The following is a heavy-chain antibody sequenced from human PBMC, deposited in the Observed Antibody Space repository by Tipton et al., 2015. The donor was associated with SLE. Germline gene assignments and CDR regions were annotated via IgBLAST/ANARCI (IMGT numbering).Heavy chain of an antibody. D-gene: IGHD1-26*01. CDR2: ISWNSGSI. CDR3: ANGVGATTAAFDI. CDR1: GFTFSSYW. J-gene: IGHJ3*02. V-gene: IGHV3-9*01. Sequence: SLRLSCAASGFTFSSYWMSWVRQAPGKGLEWVSGISWNSGSIGYADSVKGRFTISRDNAKNSLYLQMNSLRAEDTALYYCANGVGATTAAFDIWGQGTMVTVSS.